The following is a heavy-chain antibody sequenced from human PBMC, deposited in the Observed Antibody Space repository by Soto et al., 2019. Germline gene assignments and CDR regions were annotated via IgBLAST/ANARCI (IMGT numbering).Heavy chain of an antibody. Sequence: GGSLRLSCAASGFTFSSYGMHWVRQAPGKGLEWVAVIWYDGSNKYYADSVKGRFTISRDNSKNTLYLQMNSLRAEDTAVYYCARPLYRSDLDYWGKGTLVTVSS. V-gene: IGHV3-33*01. CDR1: GFTFSSYG. CDR3: ARPLYRSDLDY. CDR2: IWYDGSNK. J-gene: IGHJ4*02. D-gene: IGHD6-19*01.